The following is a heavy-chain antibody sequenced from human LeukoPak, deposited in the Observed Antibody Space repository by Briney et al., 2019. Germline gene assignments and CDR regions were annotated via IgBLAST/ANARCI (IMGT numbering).Heavy chain of an antibody. Sequence: GGSLRLSCEVSGFVFGSYWMSWVRQAPGKGLEWVSNINQDGGTRHYVGSVKGQFTTSRDNSKKSLFLQMNSLRVEDTAVYYCARISRSRRSLDYWGQGTLVTVSS. CDR3: ARISRSRRSLDY. D-gene: IGHD1-26*01. CDR2: INQDGGTR. CDR1: GFVFGSYW. V-gene: IGHV3-7*01. J-gene: IGHJ4*02.